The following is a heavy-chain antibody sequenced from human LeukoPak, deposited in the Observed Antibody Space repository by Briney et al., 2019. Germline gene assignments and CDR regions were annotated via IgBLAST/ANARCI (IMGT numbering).Heavy chain of an antibody. CDR2: IYYSGST. CDR1: GGSISSYY. J-gene: IGHJ4*02. V-gene: IGHV4-59*12. CDR3: ARLEALSWYYYFDY. D-gene: IGHD6-13*01. Sequence: PSETLSLTCTVSGGSISSYYWSWIRQPPGKGLEWIGYIYYSGSTNYNPSLKSRVTISVDTSKNQFSLKLSSVTAADTAVYYCARLEALSWYYYFDYWGQGTLVTVSS.